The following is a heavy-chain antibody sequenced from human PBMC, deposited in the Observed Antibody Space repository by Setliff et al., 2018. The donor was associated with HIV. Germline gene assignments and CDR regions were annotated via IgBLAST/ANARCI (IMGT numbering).Heavy chain of an antibody. Sequence: GGSLRLSCAASGFTSSSYAMSWVRQAPGKGLEWVATISGSGTSTYYVDSVKGRFTISRDNSKNTLYLQLSSLRAEDTAVYYCARYALCSDDCSDEGADIWGQGTLVTV. V-gene: IGHV3-23*01. CDR2: ISGSGTST. D-gene: IGHD2-21*01. J-gene: IGHJ4*02. CDR1: GFTSSSYA. CDR3: ARYALCSDDCSDEGADI.